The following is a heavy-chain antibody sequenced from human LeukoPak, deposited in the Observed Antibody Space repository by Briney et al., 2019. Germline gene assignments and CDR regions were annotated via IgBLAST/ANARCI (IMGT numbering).Heavy chain of an antibody. D-gene: IGHD6-6*01. CDR3: AREAAAARPEEWFDP. CDR1: GGSISSYY. Sequence: SETLSLTCTVSGGSISSYYWSWIRQPAGKGLEWIGRIYTSGSTNYNPSLKSRVTMSVDTSKNQFSLKLSSVTAADTAVYYCAREAAAARPEEWFDPWGQGTLVTVSS. CDR2: IYTSGST. V-gene: IGHV4-4*07. J-gene: IGHJ5*02.